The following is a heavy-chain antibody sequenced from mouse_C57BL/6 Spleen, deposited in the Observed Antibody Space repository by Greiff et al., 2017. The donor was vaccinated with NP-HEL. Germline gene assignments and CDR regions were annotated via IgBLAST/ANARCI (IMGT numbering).Heavy chain of an antibody. CDR1: GFSLTSYG. V-gene: IGHV2-2*01. D-gene: IGHD2-2*01. CDR3: ARNYDYGNDPWFAY. CDR2: IWSGGST. J-gene: IGHJ3*01. Sequence: VQLQESGPGLVQPSQSLSITCTVSGFSLTSYGVHWVRQSPGKGLEWLGVIWSGGSTDYNAAFISSLSISKNNSKSHVFFKMNSLQADDKAIYYCARNYDYGNDPWFAYWGQGTLVTVSA.